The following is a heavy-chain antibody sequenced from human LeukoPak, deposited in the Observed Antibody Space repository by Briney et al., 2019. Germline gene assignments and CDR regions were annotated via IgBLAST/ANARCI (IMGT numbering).Heavy chain of an antibody. CDR2: IYYSGST. CDR3: ARVSRRYLEYSSSSDAFDI. D-gene: IGHD6-6*01. CDR1: GGSLSSYY. Sequence: SETLSLTCIASGGSLSSYYWSWIRQPPGKGLEWVGYIYYSGSTNYNPSLKSRVTISVDTSKNQFSLKLSSVTAADTAVYYCARVSRRYLEYSSSSDAFDIWGQGTMVTVSS. J-gene: IGHJ3*02. V-gene: IGHV4-59*08.